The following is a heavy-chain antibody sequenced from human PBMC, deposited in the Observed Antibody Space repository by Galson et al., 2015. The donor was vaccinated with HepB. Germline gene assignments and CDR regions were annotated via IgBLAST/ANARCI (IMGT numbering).Heavy chain of an antibody. D-gene: IGHD1-20*01. CDR3: ARVLRYNWNHEFGP. CDR2: INPNIGDT. V-gene: IGHV1-2*06. Sequence: SVKVSCKASGYTFTGYYMHWVRQAPGQGLEWMGRINPNIGDTIYSQKFQGRVTMTTDTSVNTAYMELSRLTSDDTAVYYCARVLRYNWNHEFGPWGQGTLVTVS. J-gene: IGHJ5*02. CDR1: GYTFTGYY.